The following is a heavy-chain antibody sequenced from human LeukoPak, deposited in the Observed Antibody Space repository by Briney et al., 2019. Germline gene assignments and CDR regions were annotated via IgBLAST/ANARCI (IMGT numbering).Heavy chain of an antibody. CDR1: GGSISSGSYY. V-gene: IGHV4-61*02. CDR2: IYNSGST. J-gene: IGHJ5*02. CDR3: AVEGGSGSYP. D-gene: IGHD3-10*01. Sequence: PSQTLSLTCTVSGGSISSGSYYWSWIRQPAGKGLEWIGRIYNSGSTNYNPSLKSRVTISVDTSKNQFSLKLSSVTAADTAVYYCAVEGGSGSYPWGQGTLVTVSS.